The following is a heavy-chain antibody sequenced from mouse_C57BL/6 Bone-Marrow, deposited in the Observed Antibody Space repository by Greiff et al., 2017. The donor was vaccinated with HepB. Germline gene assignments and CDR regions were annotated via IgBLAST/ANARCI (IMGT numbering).Heavy chain of an antibody. J-gene: IGHJ3*01. V-gene: IGHV7-3*01. D-gene: IGHD2-3*01. CDR3: ARSDDGYYDWFAY. Sequence: EVHLVESGGGLVQPGGSLSLSCAASGFTFTDYYMSWVRQPPGKALEWLGFIRNKANGYTTEYSASVKGRFTISRDNSQSILYLQMNALRAEDSATYYCARSDDGYYDWFAYWGQGTLVTVSA. CDR1: GFTFTDYY. CDR2: IRNKANGYTT.